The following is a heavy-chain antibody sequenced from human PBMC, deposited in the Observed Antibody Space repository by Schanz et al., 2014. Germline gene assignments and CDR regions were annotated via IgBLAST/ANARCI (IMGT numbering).Heavy chain of an antibody. Sequence: QVQLVQSGAEVKKPGSSVKVSCKASGGTFSSFAIFWVRQAPGQGLEWIGTIIPILDITNYAQKFQGRVTITADKSTSTAYMELSNLRSEDTAVYYCARAGQDFSDSSGYATYYFGNWGQGTLVTVSS. CDR3: ARAGQDFSDSSGYATYYFGN. J-gene: IGHJ4*02. V-gene: IGHV1-69*04. D-gene: IGHD3-22*01. CDR1: GGTFSSFA. CDR2: IIPILDIT.